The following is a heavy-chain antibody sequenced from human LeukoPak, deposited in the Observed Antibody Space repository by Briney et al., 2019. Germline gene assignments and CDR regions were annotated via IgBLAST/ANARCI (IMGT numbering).Heavy chain of an antibody. Sequence: GGSLRLSCAASGFTFSSYAMHWVRQAPGKGLEWVAVISYDGSNKYYADSVKGRFTISRDNSKNTLYLQMNSLRAEDTAVYYCARDDYDYSNYGGWFDPWGQGTLVTVSS. CDR2: ISYDGSNK. V-gene: IGHV3-30-3*01. D-gene: IGHD4-11*01. CDR3: ARDDYDYSNYGGWFDP. J-gene: IGHJ5*02. CDR1: GFTFSSYA.